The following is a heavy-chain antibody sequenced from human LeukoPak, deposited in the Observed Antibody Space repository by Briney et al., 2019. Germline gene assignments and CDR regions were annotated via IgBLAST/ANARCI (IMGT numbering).Heavy chain of an antibody. V-gene: IGHV3-48*01. D-gene: IGHD6-13*01. J-gene: IGHJ4*02. Sequence: PGGSLRLSCAASGFTLSTYSVTLVRQAPGKGLEWVSYISSSTNVIYYADSVKGRFTISRDNAKNSLYLQMNSLRADDTAVYYCARLYSALPAFDYWGQGTLVTVSS. CDR3: ARLYSALPAFDY. CDR1: GFTLSTYS. CDR2: ISSSTNVI.